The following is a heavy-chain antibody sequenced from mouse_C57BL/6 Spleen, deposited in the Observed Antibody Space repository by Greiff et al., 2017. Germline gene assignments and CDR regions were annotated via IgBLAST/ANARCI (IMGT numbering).Heavy chain of an antibody. CDR2: IDPATGGT. J-gene: IGHJ2*01. Sequence: QVQLQQSGAELVRPGASVTLSCKASGYTFTDYEMHWVKQTPVHGLEWIGAIDPATGGTAYNQKFKGKAILTADKSSSTAYMELRSLTSGDSAVYYCTTGFDYWGQGTTLTVSS. CDR1: GYTFTDYE. CDR3: TTGFDY. V-gene: IGHV1-15*01.